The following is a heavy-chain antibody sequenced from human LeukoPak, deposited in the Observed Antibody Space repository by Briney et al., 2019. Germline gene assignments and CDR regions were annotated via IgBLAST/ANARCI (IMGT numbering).Heavy chain of an antibody. J-gene: IGHJ4*02. CDR2: ISTGGST. Sequence: GGSLRLSCVASGLTVSRHYMTWVRQAPGKGLEWLSVISTGGSTNYADSVKGRFTISRDNSKNILYLQMNSLRAEDTAVHYCARDDYYDSSGLDYWGQGILVTVSS. CDR3: ARDDYYDSSGLDY. V-gene: IGHV3-53*01. D-gene: IGHD3-22*01. CDR1: GLTVSRHY.